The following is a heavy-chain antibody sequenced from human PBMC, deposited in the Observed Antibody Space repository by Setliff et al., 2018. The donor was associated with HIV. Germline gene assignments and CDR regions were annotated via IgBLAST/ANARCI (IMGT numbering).Heavy chain of an antibody. CDR3: ARDEGRSTGSWWDQSASWYLDY. D-gene: IGHD6-13*01. CDR2: ISAAGTI. V-gene: IGHV4-4*07. CDR1: GGSISSYY. Sequence: SETLSLTCTVSGGSISSYYWSWIRQPAGKRLEFIGRISAAGTINYNPSLRSRVTLSVDTSENQFSLTVNSVTAADTAMYFCARDEGRSTGSWWDQSASWYLDYWGHGILVTVS. J-gene: IGHJ4*01.